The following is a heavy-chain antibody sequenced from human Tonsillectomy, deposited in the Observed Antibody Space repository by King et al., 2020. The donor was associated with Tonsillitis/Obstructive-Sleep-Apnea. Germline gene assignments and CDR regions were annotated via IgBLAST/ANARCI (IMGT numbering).Heavy chain of an antibody. V-gene: IGHV4-59*01. CDR3: ARVVQSYGVPYWYFDL. Sequence: MQLQESGPGLVKPSETLSLTCTVSGGSISSYYWSWIRQPPGKGLEWIGYIYYSGSTKYNPSLKNRVTIPVDTSKNQFSLKLNSVTAADTAVYYCARVVQSYGVPYWYFDLWGRGTLVTVSS. J-gene: IGHJ2*01. CDR2: IYYSGST. D-gene: IGHD4-17*01. CDR1: GGSISSYY.